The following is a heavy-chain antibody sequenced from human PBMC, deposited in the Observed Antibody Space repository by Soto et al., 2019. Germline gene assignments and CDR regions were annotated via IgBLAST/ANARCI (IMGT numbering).Heavy chain of an antibody. D-gene: IGHD3-10*01. CDR3: ATAAHSGSYRPGAFDI. CDR2: FDPEDGET. J-gene: IGHJ3*02. Sequence: ASVKVSCKVSGYTLTELSMHWVRQAPGKGLEWMGGFDPEDGETIYAQKFQGRATMTEDTSTDTAYMELSSLRSEDTAVYYCATAAHSGSYRPGAFDIWGQGTMVTVSS. CDR1: GYTLTELS. V-gene: IGHV1-24*01.